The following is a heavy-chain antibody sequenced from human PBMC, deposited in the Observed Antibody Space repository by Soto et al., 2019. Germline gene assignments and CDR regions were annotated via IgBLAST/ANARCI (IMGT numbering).Heavy chain of an antibody. J-gene: IGHJ4*02. Sequence: SETLSLTCTVSGGSISSGGYYWSWIRQHPGKGLEWIGYIYYSGSTYYNPSLKSRVTISVDTSKNQFSLKLSSVTAADTAVYYCARYVATTLLFDYWGQGTLVTVSS. CDR2: IYYSGST. CDR3: ARYVATTLLFDY. V-gene: IGHV4-31*03. D-gene: IGHD5-12*01. CDR1: GGSISSGGYY.